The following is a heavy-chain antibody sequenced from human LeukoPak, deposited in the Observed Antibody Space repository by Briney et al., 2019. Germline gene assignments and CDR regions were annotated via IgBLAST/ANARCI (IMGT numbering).Heavy chain of an antibody. Sequence: KPSETLSLTCTVSGGSISSYYWSWIRQPPGKGLEWIGYISYSGSTNYNPSLKSRVTISVDTSKNQFSLKLSSVTAADTAVYYCARGGYSYGVFKFDYWGQGTLVTVSS. D-gene: IGHD5-18*01. V-gene: IGHV4-59*01. CDR3: ARGGYSYGVFKFDY. CDR2: ISYSGST. CDR1: GGSISSYY. J-gene: IGHJ4*02.